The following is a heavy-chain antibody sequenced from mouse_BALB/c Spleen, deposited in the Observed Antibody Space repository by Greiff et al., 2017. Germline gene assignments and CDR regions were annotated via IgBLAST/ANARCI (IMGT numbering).Heavy chain of an antibody. D-gene: IGHD2-14*01. J-gene: IGHJ4*01. Sequence: VQLQQSGPGLVAPSQSLSITCTVSGFSLTSYGVHWVRQPPGKGLEWLGVIWAGGSTNYNSALMSRLSISKDNSKSQVFLKMNSLQTDDTAMYYCARDREVRQGYYAMDYWGQGTSVTVSS. V-gene: IGHV2-9*02. CDR1: GFSLTSYG. CDR3: ARDREVRQGYYAMDY. CDR2: IWAGGST.